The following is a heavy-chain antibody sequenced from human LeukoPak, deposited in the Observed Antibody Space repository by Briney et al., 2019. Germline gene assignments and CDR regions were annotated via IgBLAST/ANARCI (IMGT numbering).Heavy chain of an antibody. CDR2: IYYSGST. J-gene: IGHJ4*02. CDR3: ARSKTGTIYYFDY. D-gene: IGHD1-7*01. V-gene: IGHV4-39*01. CDR1: GGSISSSSYY. Sequence: SETLSLTCTVSGGSISSSSYYWGWIRQPLGKGLESIGSIYYSGSTYYNPSLKSRVTISVDTSKNQFSLKLSSVTAADTAVYYCARSKTGTIYYFDYWGQGTLVTVSS.